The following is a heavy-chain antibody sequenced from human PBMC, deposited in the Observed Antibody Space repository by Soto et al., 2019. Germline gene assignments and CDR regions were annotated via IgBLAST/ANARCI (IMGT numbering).Heavy chain of an antibody. CDR3: ARLQLGGDRMLNWFDP. Sequence: QVQVVQSGPELKKPGASVKVSCKAQGYIFTKYGIGWVRQAPGHGLELMGLINVYNGDRKVAQKFQDRVSMTTDTATDTAYMELKSLRSGDTAVYYCARLQLGGDRMLNWFDPWGQGTLVTVSS. V-gene: IGHV1-18*01. CDR2: INVYNGDR. CDR1: GYIFTKYG. D-gene: IGHD2-21*02. J-gene: IGHJ5*02.